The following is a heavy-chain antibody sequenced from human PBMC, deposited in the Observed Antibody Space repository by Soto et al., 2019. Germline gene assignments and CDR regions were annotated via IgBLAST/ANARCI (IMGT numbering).Heavy chain of an antibody. D-gene: IGHD3-16*01. CDR1: GGTFSSYT. CDR3: ARESDGGTHAFDI. Sequence: SVKVSCKASGGTFSSYTISWVRQAPGQGLEWMGRIIPILGIANYAQKFQGRVTITADKSTSTAYMELSSLRSEDTAVYYCARESDGGTHAFDIWGQGTMVTVSS. CDR2: IIPILGIA. J-gene: IGHJ3*02. V-gene: IGHV1-69*04.